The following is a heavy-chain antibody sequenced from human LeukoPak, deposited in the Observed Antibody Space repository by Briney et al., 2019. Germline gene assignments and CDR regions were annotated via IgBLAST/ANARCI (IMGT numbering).Heavy chain of an antibody. D-gene: IGHD3-22*01. J-gene: IGHJ4*02. CDR2: IKQDGSEK. CDR3: ARVQAGDSSGYYFFYFDY. Sequence: QPGGSLRLSCAASGFTFSSYWMHWVRQAPGKGLEWVANIKQDGSEKYYVDSVKGRFTISRDNAKNSLYLQMNSLRAEDTAVYYCARVQAGDSSGYYFFYFDYWGQGTLVTVSS. CDR1: GFTFSSYW. V-gene: IGHV3-7*01.